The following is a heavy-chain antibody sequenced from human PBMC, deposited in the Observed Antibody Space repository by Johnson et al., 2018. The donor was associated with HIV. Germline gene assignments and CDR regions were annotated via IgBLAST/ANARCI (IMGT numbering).Heavy chain of an antibody. V-gene: IGHV4-4*02. D-gene: IGHD2-21*02. CDR1: GGSISSSDW. CDR3: AREGVLGETVTADDAFDI. CDR2: IYHSGST. J-gene: IGHJ3*02. Sequence: VQVVESGPGLVKPSGTLSLTCAVSGGSISSSDWWSWVRQPPGKGLEWIGGIYHSGSTNYNPSLKSRVTISVDKSRNQFSLTLSSVTAADTAVYYCAREGVLGETVTADDAFDIWGQGTMVTVSS.